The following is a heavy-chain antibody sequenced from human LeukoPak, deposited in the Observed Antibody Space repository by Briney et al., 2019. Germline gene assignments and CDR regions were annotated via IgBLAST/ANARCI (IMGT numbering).Heavy chain of an antibody. Sequence: PGGSLRLSCAASGFTFSTYGLHWVCQAPGKGLEWVASIRSDGSNKYYADSVKGRFTISRDNSRNTLSLQMNSLRVEDTAVYYCAKIEVSATLDYWGQGTLVTVSS. D-gene: IGHD5/OR15-5a*01. CDR3: AKIEVSATLDY. CDR1: GFTFSTYG. CDR2: IRSDGSNK. J-gene: IGHJ4*02. V-gene: IGHV3-30*02.